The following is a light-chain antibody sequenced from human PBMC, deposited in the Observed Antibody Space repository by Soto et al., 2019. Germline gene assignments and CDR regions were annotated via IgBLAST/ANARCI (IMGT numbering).Light chain of an antibody. CDR3: SSYTSSSTLVV. Sequence: QSALTQPASVSGSPGQSITISCTGTSSDVGGYNYVSWYQQHPGKAPKLMIYAVSNRPSGVSNRFSGSKSGNTDSLTISGLQAEDEADYYCSSYTSSSTLVVFGGGTKLTVL. CDR2: AVS. V-gene: IGLV2-14*01. J-gene: IGLJ2*01. CDR1: SSDVGGYNY.